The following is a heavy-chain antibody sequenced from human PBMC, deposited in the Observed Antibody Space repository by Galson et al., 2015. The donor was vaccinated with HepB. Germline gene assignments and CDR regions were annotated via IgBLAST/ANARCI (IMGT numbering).Heavy chain of an antibody. J-gene: IGHJ4*02. CDR2: IHPGDSDT. V-gene: IGHV5-51*01. Sequence: QSGAEVKKPGESLKISCKGSGYSFTTYWIGWVRQMPGKGLEWMGIIHPGDSDTRYSPSFQGPVTISVDKSISTAYLQWSSLKASDTAMYYCARRGKPGYSSGWYNYWGQGTLVTVSS. D-gene: IGHD6-19*01. CDR1: GYSFTTYW. CDR3: ARRGKPGYSSGWYNY.